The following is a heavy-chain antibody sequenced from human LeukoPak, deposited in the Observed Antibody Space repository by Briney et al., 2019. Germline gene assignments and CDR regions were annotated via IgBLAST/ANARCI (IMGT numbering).Heavy chain of an antibody. CDR2: IYNSEST. V-gene: IGHV4-59*08. J-gene: IGHJ5*02. CDR1: GGSIRSNY. D-gene: IGHD3-3*02. CDR3: ARHGPFLADAYSWFDP. Sequence: PSETLSLTCTLSGGSIRSNYCSWIRQPPGKGLEWIGYIYNSESTNYNPSLKSRVTISVDTSKNQFSLKLSSVTAADTAVYYCARHGPFLADAYSWFDPWGQGTLVTVSS.